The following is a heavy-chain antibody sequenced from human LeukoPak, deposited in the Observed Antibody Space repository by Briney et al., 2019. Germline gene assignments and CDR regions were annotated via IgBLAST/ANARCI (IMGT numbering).Heavy chain of an antibody. V-gene: IGHV3-66*01. CDR2: IYRGGSR. CDR3: ARDDYGDQTDY. D-gene: IGHD4-17*01. Sequence: RGGSLTLSCAASGFTVSSNYMSWVRQAPGKGLKWVSVIYRGGSRYYADSVKGRFTISRDNSKNTLYLQMNSLTAEDTGVYYCARDDYGDQTDYWGQGTLVTVSS. J-gene: IGHJ4*02. CDR1: GFTVSSNY.